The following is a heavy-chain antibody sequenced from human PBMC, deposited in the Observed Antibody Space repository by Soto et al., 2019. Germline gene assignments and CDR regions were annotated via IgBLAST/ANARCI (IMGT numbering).Heavy chain of an antibody. D-gene: IGHD6-19*01. CDR1: GFNFPTFW. J-gene: IGHJ6*02. Sequence: GESLKISCKLSGFNFPTFWIAWVRQMPGEGLEWMGTIYPDDSDTRYSPSFQGQVTISADKSISTAYLQWSSLKASDTAMYYCARPREAGKYYYGVDVWGQGTTVTVSS. CDR3: ARPREAGKYYYGVDV. CDR2: IYPDDSDT. V-gene: IGHV5-51*01.